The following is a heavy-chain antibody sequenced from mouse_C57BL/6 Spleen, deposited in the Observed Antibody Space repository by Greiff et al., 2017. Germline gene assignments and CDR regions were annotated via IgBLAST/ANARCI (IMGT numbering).Heavy chain of an antibody. CDR1: GFNIKNTY. CDR3: ARRIYYGYVDAMGY. D-gene: IGHD2-2*01. J-gene: IGHJ4*01. V-gene: IGHV14-3*01. Sequence: VQLKESVAELVRPGASVKLSCTASGFNIKNTYMHWVKQRPEQGLEWIGRIDPANGNTKYAQKFQGKATITADTSSNTAYLQLSSLTSEDTAIYYCARRIYYGYVDAMGYWGQGTSVTVST. CDR2: IDPANGNT.